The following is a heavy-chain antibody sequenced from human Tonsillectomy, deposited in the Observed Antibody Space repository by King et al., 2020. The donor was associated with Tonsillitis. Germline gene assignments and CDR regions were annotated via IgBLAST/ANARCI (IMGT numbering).Heavy chain of an antibody. D-gene: IGHD3-22*01. CDR1: GGTFSSYA. J-gene: IGHJ5*02. V-gene: IGHV1-69*01. CDR2: IIPIFGTA. CDR3: ARDGQDYYDSSGSSWFDP. Sequence: VQLVESGAEVKKPGSSVKVSCKASGGTFSSYAISCVRQAPGQGLEWMGGIIPIFGTANYAQKFQGRFTITADESTSTAYMELSSLRSEDTAVYYCARDGQDYYDSSGSSWFDPWGQGTLVTVSS.